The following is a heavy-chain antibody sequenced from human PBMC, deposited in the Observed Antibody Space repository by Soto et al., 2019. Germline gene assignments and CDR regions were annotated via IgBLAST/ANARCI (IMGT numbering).Heavy chain of an antibody. CDR1: GDSISSSNYY. CDR3: ARPAIAVAGTWGF. CDR2: IYYSGST. J-gene: IGHJ4*02. V-gene: IGHV4-39*01. Sequence: QLQLQESGPGLVKPSETLSLTCTVSGDSISSSNYYWGWIRQPPGKGLEWIGSIYYSGSTYYNPSLKRRVSMSVDTSKNQFSLKLTSVTAADTAVYYCARPAIAVAGTWGFWGQGTLVTVYS. D-gene: IGHD6-19*01.